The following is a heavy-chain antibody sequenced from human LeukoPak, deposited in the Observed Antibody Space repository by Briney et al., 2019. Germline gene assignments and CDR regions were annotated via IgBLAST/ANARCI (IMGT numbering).Heavy chain of an antibody. J-gene: IGHJ4*02. CDR2: ISAHNGNT. V-gene: IGHV1-18*01. CDR1: GYTFTNYG. CDR3: ARDAYFDY. Sequence: ASVKVSCKASGYTFTNYGIAWVRQAPGQGLEWMGWISAHNGNTNYAQKFRGRVTMTTDTPTRTAYMELRSLRSDDTALYYCARDAYFDYWGQGTLVTVSS.